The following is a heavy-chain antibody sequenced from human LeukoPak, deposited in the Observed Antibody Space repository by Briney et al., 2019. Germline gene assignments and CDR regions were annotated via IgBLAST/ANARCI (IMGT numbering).Heavy chain of an antibody. CDR3: AREGYYDFWSGYFQPLPFDY. Sequence: PSQTLSLTCAVYGGSFSGYYWSWIRQPPGKGLEWIGGINHSGSTNYNPSLKSRVTISVDTSKNQFSLKLSSVTAADTAVYYCAREGYYDFWSGYFQPLPFDYWGQGTLVTVSS. CDR1: GGSFSGYY. J-gene: IGHJ4*02. CDR2: INHSGST. D-gene: IGHD3-3*01. V-gene: IGHV4-34*01.